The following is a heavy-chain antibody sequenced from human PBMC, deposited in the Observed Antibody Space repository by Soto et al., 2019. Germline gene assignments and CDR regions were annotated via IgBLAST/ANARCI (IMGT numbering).Heavy chain of an antibody. D-gene: IGHD3-10*01. Sequence: GASVKVSCKASGYTFTGYYMHWVRQAPGQGLEWMGWINPNSGGTNYAQKFQGRVTMTRDTSISTAYMELSRLRSDDTAVYYCARDVDQWWFGELSYQTDDAFDIWGQGTMVTVSS. CDR1: GYTFTGYY. J-gene: IGHJ3*02. V-gene: IGHV1-2*02. CDR3: ARDVDQWWFGELSYQTDDAFDI. CDR2: INPNSGGT.